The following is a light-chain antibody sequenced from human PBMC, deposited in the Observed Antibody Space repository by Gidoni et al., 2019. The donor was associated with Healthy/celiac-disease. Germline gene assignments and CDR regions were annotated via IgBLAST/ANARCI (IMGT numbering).Light chain of an antibody. Sequence: SALTQPASVSGSPGQSITISCTGTSSDVGGYNYVSWYQQHPGKAPKLMISDVSNRPSGVSNRFSDSKSGNTASLTISGLQAEDEADYYCSSYTSSSWVFGGGTKLTVL. CDR1: SSDVGGYNY. CDR3: SSYTSSSWV. CDR2: DVS. J-gene: IGLJ3*02. V-gene: IGLV2-14*03.